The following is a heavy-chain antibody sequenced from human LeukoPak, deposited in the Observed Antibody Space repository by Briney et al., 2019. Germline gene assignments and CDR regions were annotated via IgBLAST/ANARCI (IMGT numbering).Heavy chain of an antibody. CDR3: ARAESHGSWYLDYCHYMDV. Sequence: PGGSLRLSCAASGCSFSSYWMSWVRQAPGKGLEWVANIKQDGSAKYYVDSVKGRFTISRDNAKNSLYLQMNSLRAEDTAVYYCARAESHGSWYLDYCHYMDVWGKGTTVTVSS. CDR1: GCSFSSYW. CDR2: IKQDGSAK. V-gene: IGHV3-7*01. D-gene: IGHD6-13*01. J-gene: IGHJ6*03.